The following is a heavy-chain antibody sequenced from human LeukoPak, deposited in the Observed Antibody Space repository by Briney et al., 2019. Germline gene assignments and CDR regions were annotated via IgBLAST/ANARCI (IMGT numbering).Heavy chain of an antibody. CDR2: ISGSGGST. V-gene: IGHV3-23*01. CDR1: GFTFSSYA. Sequence: PGGSLRLSCAASGFTFSSYAMSWVRQAPGKGLEWVSAISGSGGSTYYADSVKGRFTISRDNSKNTLYLQMNSLRAEDTAVYYCAKDLRHYYDSSGYYWGGVAFDIWGQGTMVTVSS. J-gene: IGHJ3*02. D-gene: IGHD3-22*01. CDR3: AKDLRHYYDSSGYYWGGVAFDI.